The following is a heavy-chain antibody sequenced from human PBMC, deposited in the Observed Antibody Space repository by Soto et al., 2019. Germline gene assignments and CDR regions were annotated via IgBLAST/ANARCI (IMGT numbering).Heavy chain of an antibody. V-gene: IGHV4-34*01. D-gene: IGHD3-22*01. CDR1: GGSFSGYY. CDR2: INHSGST. J-gene: IGHJ3*02. CDR3: ARNSRITMIVVVITRGAFDI. Sequence: SETLSLTCAVYGGSFSGYYWSWIRQPPGKGLEWIGEINHSGSTNYNLSLKSRVTMSVDTSKNQFSLKLSSVTAADTAVCYCARNSRITMIVVVITRGAFDIWGQGTMVTVSS.